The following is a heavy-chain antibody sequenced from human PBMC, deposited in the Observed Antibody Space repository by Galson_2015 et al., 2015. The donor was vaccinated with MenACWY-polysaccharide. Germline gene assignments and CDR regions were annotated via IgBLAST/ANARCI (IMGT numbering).Heavy chain of an antibody. J-gene: IGHJ4*02. D-gene: IGHD2-21*02. V-gene: IGHV4-31*02. CDR3: ARGVYCGGDCYSGTDY. CDR2: T. Sequence: TYYDPSLRSRVSISRDTSMNQFSLSLSSVTGADTAIYYCARGVYCGGDCYSGTDYWGPGTLVTVSS.